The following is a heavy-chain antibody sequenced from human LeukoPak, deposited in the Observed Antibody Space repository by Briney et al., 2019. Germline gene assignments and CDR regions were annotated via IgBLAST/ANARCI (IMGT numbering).Heavy chain of an antibody. CDR1: GGSISSYY. V-gene: IGHV4-59*01. D-gene: IGHD5-12*01. Sequence: SETLSLTCTVSGGSISSYYWSWIRQPPGKGLEWIGYLYYSGSTKYNPSLKSRVTISVDTSKNQFSLKLSSVTAADTAVYYCAGVSFEWLRYYYYYGMDVWGQGTTVTVSS. CDR2: LYYSGST. CDR3: AGVSFEWLRYYYYYGMDV. J-gene: IGHJ6*02.